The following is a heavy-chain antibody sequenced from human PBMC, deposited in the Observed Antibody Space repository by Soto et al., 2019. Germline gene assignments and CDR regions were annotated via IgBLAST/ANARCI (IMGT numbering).Heavy chain of an antibody. D-gene: IGHD5-18*01. CDR1: GYSFTSYY. J-gene: IGHJ6*02. Sequence: GESLKISCKGSGYSFTSYYIKWVRQMPGKGLEWMGRIDLSDSYTTYSPSFQCHVTISAYKSIRTAYLQWSSLEASDNAMYYCGGGDTAVVRNVVDVWPQGTTVTVSS. V-gene: IGHV5-10-1*01. CDR3: GGGDTAVVRNVVDV. CDR2: IDLSDSYT.